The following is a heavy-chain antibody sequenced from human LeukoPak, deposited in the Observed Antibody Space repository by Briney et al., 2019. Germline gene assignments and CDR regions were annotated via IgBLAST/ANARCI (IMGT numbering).Heavy chain of an antibody. J-gene: IGHJ5*02. CDR1: GLTFSLYW. CDR3: VRQMIRFWFDP. Sequence: GGSLRLSCAASGLTFSLYWMTWVRQSPGKGLEWVADINPDGSQKYSVDSVKGRFTISRDNAKNSLFLQMNSLRAEDTAVYYCVRQMIRFWFDPWGQGTLVTVSS. CDR2: INPDGSQK. D-gene: IGHD3-16*01. V-gene: IGHV3-7*01.